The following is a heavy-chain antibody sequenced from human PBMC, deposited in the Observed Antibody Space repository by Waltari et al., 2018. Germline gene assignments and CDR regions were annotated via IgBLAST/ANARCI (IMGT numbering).Heavy chain of an antibody. V-gene: IGHV4-38-2*02. J-gene: IGHJ4*02. CDR2: VYHRGTT. CDR1: GDSISSGYY. CDR3: ARDRGSGTSEFDY. D-gene: IGHD1-26*01. Sequence: QVQLQESGPGLVKPSETLSLTCTVPGDSISSGYYWGWIRQPPGKGLEGLGSVYHRGTTYYNPSLKSRVTISVDTSKNQVSLGLNSVTAADTAVYYCARDRGSGTSEFDYWGQGALVTVPS.